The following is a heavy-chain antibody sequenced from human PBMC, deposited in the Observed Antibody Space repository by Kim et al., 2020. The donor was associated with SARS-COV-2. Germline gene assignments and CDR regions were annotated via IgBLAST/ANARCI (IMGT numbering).Heavy chain of an antibody. CDR3: ATSRRIVGATSFDL. V-gene: IGHV5-10-1*01. J-gene: IGHJ2*01. Sequence: SPSFQGHVTISADKSISTAYLQWSSLKASDTAMYYCATSRRIVGATSFDLWGRGTLVTVSS. D-gene: IGHD1-26*01.